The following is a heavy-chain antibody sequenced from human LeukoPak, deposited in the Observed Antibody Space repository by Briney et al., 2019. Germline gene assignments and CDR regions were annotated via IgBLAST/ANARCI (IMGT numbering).Heavy chain of an antibody. CDR2: ISAYNGNT. CDR3: ARVVSSSESWFDP. D-gene: IGHD6-13*01. V-gene: IGHV1-18*01. CDR1: GYTFTSCA. Sequence: ASVKVSCKASGYTFTSCAMNWVRQAPGQGLEWMGWISAYNGNTNYAQKLQGRVTMTTDTSTSTAYMELRSLRSDDTAVYYCARVVSSSESWFDPWGQGTLVTVSS. J-gene: IGHJ5*02.